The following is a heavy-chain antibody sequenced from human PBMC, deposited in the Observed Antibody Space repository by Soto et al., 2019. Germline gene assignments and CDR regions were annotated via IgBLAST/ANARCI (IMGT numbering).Heavy chain of an antibody. J-gene: IGHJ6*02. CDR2: INHSGST. CDR3: ASGFWGGYSDASGWDSMDV. D-gene: IGHD5-18*01. Sequence: PSETLSLTCAVYGGSFSGYYWSWIRQPPGKGLEWIGEINHSGSTNYNPSLKSRVTISVETSKNQFSLKLSSVTAADTAAYYCASGFWGGYSDASGWDSMDVSGQGTTVTVSS. V-gene: IGHV4-34*01. CDR1: GGSFSGYY.